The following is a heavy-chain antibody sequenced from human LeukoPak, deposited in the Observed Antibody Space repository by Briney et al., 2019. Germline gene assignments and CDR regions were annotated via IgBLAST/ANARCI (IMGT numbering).Heavy chain of an antibody. CDR3: ARHSASMADVDY. D-gene: IGHD6-6*01. CDR2: IYYSGST. J-gene: IGHJ4*02. V-gene: IGHV4-39*01. Sequence: SETLSLTCTVSGDSISSYYWSWIRQPPGKGLEWIGSIYYSGSTYYNPSLKSRVTISVDTSKNQFSLKLSSVTAADTAVYYCARHSASMADVDYWGQGTLVTVSS. CDR1: GDSISSYY.